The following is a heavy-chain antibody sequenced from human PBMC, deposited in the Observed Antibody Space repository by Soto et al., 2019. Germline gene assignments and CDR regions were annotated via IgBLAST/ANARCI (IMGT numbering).Heavy chain of an antibody. V-gene: IGHV1-58*02. CDR3: ARFDYGDYVGAFDI. Sequence: SVKVSCKASGFTFTSSAMQWVRQARGQRLEWIGWIVVGSGNTNYAQKLQERVTITRDMSTSTAYMELRSLRSDDTAVYYCARFDYGDYVGAFDIWGQGTMVIVSS. CDR1: GFTFTSSA. CDR2: IVVGSGNT. D-gene: IGHD4-17*01. J-gene: IGHJ3*02.